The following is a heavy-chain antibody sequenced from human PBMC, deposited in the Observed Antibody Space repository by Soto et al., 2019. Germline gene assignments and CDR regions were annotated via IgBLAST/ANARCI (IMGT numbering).Heavy chain of an antibody. CDR2: IAYDGNEK. D-gene: IGHD1-26*01. CDR3: GKDVGDYVPYYYGVDV. V-gene: IGHV3-30*18. CDR1: GFTFKTHA. J-gene: IGHJ6*02. Sequence: QVQLVESGGGVVQPGTSLRLSCAASGFTFKTHAMHWVRQAPGKGLEWMAVIAYDGNEKFYADYLKGRLTISRDNSKNALDVQINTLRNEDTAVYDCGKDVGDYVPYYYGVDVWGQGTTVTVSS.